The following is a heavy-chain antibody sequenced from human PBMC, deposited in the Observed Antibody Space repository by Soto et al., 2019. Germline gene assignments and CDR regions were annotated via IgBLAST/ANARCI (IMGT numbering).Heavy chain of an antibody. D-gene: IGHD2-2*01. CDR2: INTAGSTK. CDR3: ARAECSTPNCLTADYSYRLDV. Sequence: EVQLVESGGGLVQPGTSLRLSCAASGFTFSNFEMHWVRQAPGTGLEWVSYINTAGSTKYYAESVKGRFTISRDNTRNSRFLQMTSLRAEDTAAYYCARAECSTPNCLTADYSYRLDVWGQGTTVTVSS. J-gene: IGHJ6*02. CDR1: GFTFSNFE. V-gene: IGHV3-48*03.